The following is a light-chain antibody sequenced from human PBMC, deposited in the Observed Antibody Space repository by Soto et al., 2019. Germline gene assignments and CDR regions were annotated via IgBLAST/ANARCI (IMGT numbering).Light chain of an antibody. V-gene: IGLV2-14*01. CDR3: SSYTISSTYV. Sequence: QSVLTQPASVSGSPGQSITISCTGTSSDVGGYNFVSWYQQHPGKAPKLLIYDVSDRPSGVSNRFSGSKSGNTASLTISGLQDEDEADYYCSSYTISSTYVFGTGTKVTVL. CDR2: DVS. CDR1: SSDVGGYNF. J-gene: IGLJ1*01.